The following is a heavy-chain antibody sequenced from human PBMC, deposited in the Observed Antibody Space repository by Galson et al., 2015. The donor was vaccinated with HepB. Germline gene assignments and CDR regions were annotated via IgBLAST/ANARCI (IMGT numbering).Heavy chain of an antibody. V-gene: IGHV3-33*08. CDR2: IWYDGSNK. CDR3: ARELLGYCSSTSCYPLYYYYGMDV. J-gene: IGHJ6*02. Sequence: SLRLSCAASGFTFSSYGMHWVRQAPGKGLEWVAVIWYDGSNKYYADSVKGRFTISRDNSKNTLYLQMNSLRAEDTAMYYCARELLGYCSSTSCYPLYYYYGMDVWGQGTTVTVSS. D-gene: IGHD2-2*01. CDR1: GFTFSSYG.